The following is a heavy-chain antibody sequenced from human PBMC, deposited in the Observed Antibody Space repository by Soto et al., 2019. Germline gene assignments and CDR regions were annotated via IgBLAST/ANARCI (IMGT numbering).Heavy chain of an antibody. Sequence: QVQLVESGGGVVQPGRSLRLSCAASGFTFSSYAMHWVRQAPGKGLEWVALISYDGSSKYYADSVKGRFTISRDNSKNTLYLQMNSLRAEDTAVYYCARDGPYFDYWGQGTLVTVSS. CDR3: ARDGPYFDY. J-gene: IGHJ4*02. CDR2: ISYDGSSK. CDR1: GFTFSSYA. V-gene: IGHV3-30-3*01.